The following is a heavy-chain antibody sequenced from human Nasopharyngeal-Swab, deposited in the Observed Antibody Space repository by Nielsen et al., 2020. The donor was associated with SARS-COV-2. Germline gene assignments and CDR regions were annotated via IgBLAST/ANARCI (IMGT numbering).Heavy chain of an antibody. J-gene: IGHJ5*02. Sequence: GGSLRLSCAASGFTFSSYAMHWVRQAPGKGLEWVAVISYDGSNKYYADSVKGRFTISRDNSKNTLYLQMNSLRAEDTAVYYCARNGERWLPQGWFDPWGQGTLVTVSS. CDR1: GFTFSSYA. CDR3: ARNGERWLPQGWFDP. D-gene: IGHD6-19*01. CDR2: ISYDGSNK. V-gene: IGHV3-30-3*01.